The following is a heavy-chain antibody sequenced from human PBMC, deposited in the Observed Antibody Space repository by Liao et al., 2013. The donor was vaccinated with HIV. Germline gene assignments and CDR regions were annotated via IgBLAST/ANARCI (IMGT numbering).Heavy chain of an antibody. V-gene: IGHV4-39*02. CDR1: GASIRSSSYY. CDR3: ARDDFTTLAPLSPTFFDH. J-gene: IGHJ4*02. Sequence: QLQLQESGPGLVKPSETLSLTCTVSGASIRSSSYYWAWIRQPPGKGLEWIGSVYYSGFTYSNPSLRSRVTISVDTYNNQFALELTSVTAADTAIYYCARDDFTTLAPLSPTFFDHWGKGTPVTISS. CDR2: VYYSGFT. D-gene: IGHD2/OR15-2a*01.